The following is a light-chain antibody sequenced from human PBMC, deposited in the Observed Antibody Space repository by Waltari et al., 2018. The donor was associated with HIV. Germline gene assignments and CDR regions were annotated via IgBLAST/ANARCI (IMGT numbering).Light chain of an antibody. V-gene: IGKV3-11*01. CDR3: QHRSSWPPT. J-gene: IGKJ4*01. CDR2: DSS. CDR1: QSIYFH. Sequence: EIVLTQSPATLSLSPGQRATLSCRASQSIYFHLGWYQPKPGQPPRLLVYDSSKRVTDIPARFSGSGSGANFTLTISSLEPEDFAVYYCQHRSSWPPTFGGGTRIEI.